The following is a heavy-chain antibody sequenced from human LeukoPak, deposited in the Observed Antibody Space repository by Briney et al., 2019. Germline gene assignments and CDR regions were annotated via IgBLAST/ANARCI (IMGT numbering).Heavy chain of an antibody. CDR2: INPNSGGT. J-gene: IGHJ4*02. D-gene: IGHD4-17*01. CDR3: ARDPLTTVTTTTLYPFDY. Sequence: ASVKVSCKASGYTFTGYYMHWVRQAPGQGLEWMGWINPNSGGTNYAQKFQGRVTMTRDTSISTAYMELSRLRSDDTAVYYCARDPLTTVTTTTLYPFDYWGQGTLVTVSS. CDR1: GYTFTGYY. V-gene: IGHV1-2*02.